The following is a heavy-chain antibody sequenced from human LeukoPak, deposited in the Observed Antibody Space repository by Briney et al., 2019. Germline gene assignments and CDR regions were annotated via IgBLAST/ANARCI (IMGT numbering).Heavy chain of an antibody. CDR2: INHSGST. Sequence: SETLSLTCAVYGGSFSGYYWSWIRQPPGKGLEWIGEINHSGSTNYNPSLKSRVTISVDTSKNQFSLKLSSVTAADTAVYYCARDDVVPAAFPGEGDNWFDPWGQGTLVTVSS. CDR1: GGSFSGYY. D-gene: IGHD2-2*01. CDR3: ARDDVVPAAFPGEGDNWFDP. V-gene: IGHV4-34*01. J-gene: IGHJ5*02.